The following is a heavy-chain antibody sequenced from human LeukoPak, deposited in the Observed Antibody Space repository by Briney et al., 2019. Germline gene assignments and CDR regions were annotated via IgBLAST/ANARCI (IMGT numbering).Heavy chain of an antibody. Sequence: GGSLSLSCAVSGFTFCRVWMSWGRHAPGEGLGWVANIKQEVSEKYYVDSVKGRFTISRDNAKHSLYLQMTSMTAEDTAVDYGARAKHQAAYWGQGTLVTVSS. J-gene: IGHJ4*02. CDR1: GFTFCRVW. CDR3: ARAKHQAAY. D-gene: IGHD2-15*01. V-gene: IGHV3-7*03. CDR2: IKQEVSEK.